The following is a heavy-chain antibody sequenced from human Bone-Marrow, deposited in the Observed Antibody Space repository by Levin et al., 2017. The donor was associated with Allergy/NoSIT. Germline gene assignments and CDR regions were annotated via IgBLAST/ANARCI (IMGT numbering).Heavy chain of an antibody. V-gene: IGHV3-15*01. CDR1: GFTFSNAW. CDR2: IKSKTDGGTT. J-gene: IGHJ4*02. D-gene: IGHD5-18*01. Sequence: SCAASGFTFSNAWMSWVRQAPGKGLEWVGRIKSKTDGGTTDYAAPVKGRFTISRDDSKNTLYLQMNSLKTEDTAVYYCTTDPRIRYSYGYFGDFVDYWGQGTLVTVSS. CDR3: TTDPRIRYSYGYFGDFVDY.